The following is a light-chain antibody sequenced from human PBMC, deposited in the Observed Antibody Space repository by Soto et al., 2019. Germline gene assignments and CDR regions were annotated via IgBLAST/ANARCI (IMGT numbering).Light chain of an antibody. CDR3: QQYGSSQYT. CDR2: GAS. Sequence: EIVLTQSPGTLSLSPGERATLSCRASQSVSSSYLAWYQQKPGQAPRLLIYGASSRATGIPDRCSGSGSGTDFTLTISSLEPEDFAVYYCQQYGSSQYTFGQGTKLEIK. V-gene: IGKV3-20*01. J-gene: IGKJ2*01. CDR1: QSVSSSY.